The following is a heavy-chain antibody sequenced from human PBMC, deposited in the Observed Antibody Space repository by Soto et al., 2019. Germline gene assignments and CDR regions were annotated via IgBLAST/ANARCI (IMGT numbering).Heavy chain of an antibody. CDR2: IYYSGST. J-gene: IGHJ4*02. Sequence: NPSETLSLTCTVSGCSISSYYWSWIRQPPGKGLEWIGYIYYSGSTNYNPSLKSRVTISVDTSKNQFSLKLSSVTAADTAVYYCARSGVATTFDYWGQGTLVTVSS. CDR3: ARSGVATTFDY. CDR1: GCSISSYY. V-gene: IGHV4-59*01. D-gene: IGHD5-12*01.